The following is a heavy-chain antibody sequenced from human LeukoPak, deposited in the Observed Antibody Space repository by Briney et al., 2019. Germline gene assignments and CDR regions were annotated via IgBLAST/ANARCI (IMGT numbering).Heavy chain of an antibody. CDR1: GYSFTSYW. D-gene: IGHD2-8*01. Sequence: GESLKISCKGSGYSFTSYWIAWVRQMPGKGLEWMGIIYPGDSHTRYSPSFQGQVTISVDKSISTAYLQWNSLKASDTAMYYCARGFCTIDNCDNWFDPWGQGTLVTVSS. J-gene: IGHJ5*02. CDR2: IYPGDSHT. V-gene: IGHV5-51*01. CDR3: ARGFCTIDNCDNWFDP.